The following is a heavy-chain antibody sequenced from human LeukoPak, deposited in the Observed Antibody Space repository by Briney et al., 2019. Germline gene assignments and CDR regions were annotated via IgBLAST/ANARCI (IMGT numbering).Heavy chain of an antibody. J-gene: IGHJ3*02. Sequence: GGSLRLSCTASGFTFNDYSMSWVRQAPGKGLEWVSYISSSSSTIYYADSVKGRFTISRDNAKNSLYLQMNSLRAEDTAVYYCARDQGSYYDSSGLPDAFDIWGQGTMVTVSS. CDR2: ISSSSSTI. CDR1: GFTFNDYS. CDR3: ARDQGSYYDSSGLPDAFDI. D-gene: IGHD3-22*01. V-gene: IGHV3-48*04.